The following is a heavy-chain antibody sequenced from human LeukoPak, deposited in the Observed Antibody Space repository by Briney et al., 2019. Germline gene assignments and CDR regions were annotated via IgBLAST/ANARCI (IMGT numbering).Heavy chain of an antibody. D-gene: IGHD3-3*01. V-gene: IGHV3-23*01. CDR2: ISGSGDST. CDR3: AKGAWDFWSGYSSFDY. J-gene: IGHJ4*02. CDR1: GFTLRDFA. Sequence: RGSLRLSCAASGFTLRDFAMSWVRQAPGKGLEWVSAISGSGDSTYYADSVKGRFTFSRDNSHNTLYLQMNSLRAEDTAIYYCAKGAWDFWSGYSSFDYWGQGTLVTVSS.